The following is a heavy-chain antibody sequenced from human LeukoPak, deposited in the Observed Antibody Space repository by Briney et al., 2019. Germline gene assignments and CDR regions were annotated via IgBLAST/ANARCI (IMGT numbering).Heavy chain of an antibody. J-gene: IGHJ4*02. Sequence: ASVKVSCKASGYTFTNFGITWVRQAPGQGLEWMGWIAPYNGDTHYTQSLQDRVTMTTDTSTSTAYMELRSLRSDDTAVYYCASRNYYDTTGYYQLYFDYWGQGTLVTVSS. CDR3: ASRNYYDTTGYYQLYFDY. CDR1: GYTFTNFG. CDR2: IAPYNGDT. V-gene: IGHV1-18*01. D-gene: IGHD3-22*01.